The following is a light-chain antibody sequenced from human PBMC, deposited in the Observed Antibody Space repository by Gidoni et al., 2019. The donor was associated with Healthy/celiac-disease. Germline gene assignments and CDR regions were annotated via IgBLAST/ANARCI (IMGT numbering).Light chain of an antibody. CDR2: GAS. Sequence: ETVLTQSPGTLSLSPGERATLYCRASQSVSSQATRLLIDGASSRATGIPDRFSGSGSGTDFTLTISRLEPEDFAVYYCQQYGSSQTFGQGTKLEIK. V-gene: IGKV3-20*01. J-gene: IGKJ2*01. CDR3: QQYGSSQT. CDR1: QSVSS.